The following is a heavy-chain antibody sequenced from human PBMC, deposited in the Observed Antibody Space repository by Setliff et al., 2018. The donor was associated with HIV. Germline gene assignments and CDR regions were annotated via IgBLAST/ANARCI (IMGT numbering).Heavy chain of an antibody. J-gene: IGHJ4*02. V-gene: IGHV1-46*01. CDR1: GYTFTNYY. CDR3: ARGGYHGFGSYGDY. D-gene: IGHD3-10*01. CDR2: LNPSGDST. Sequence: ASVKVSCKASGYTFTNYYVHRVPQAPGQGLEWMGILNPSGDSTAYAQKLQGRVTTTRDTSTSTVYMELSSLSSDYTVVYYCARGGYHGFGSYGDYWGQGTLVTVSS.